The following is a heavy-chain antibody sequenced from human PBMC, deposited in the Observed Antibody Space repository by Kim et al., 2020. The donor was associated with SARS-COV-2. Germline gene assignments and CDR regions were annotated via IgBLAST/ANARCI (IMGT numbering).Heavy chain of an antibody. CDR3: ATLDSSGYYNEYYFDY. Sequence: ASVKVSCKVSGYTLSELSMHWVRQAPGKGLEWMGGFDPEDGETIYAQKFQGRVTITADTSTDTAYMDLSSLRSEDTAVYYCATLDSSGYYNEYYFDYWGQGTLVTVSS. D-gene: IGHD3-22*01. J-gene: IGHJ4*02. V-gene: IGHV1-24*01. CDR1: GYTLSELS. CDR2: FDPEDGET.